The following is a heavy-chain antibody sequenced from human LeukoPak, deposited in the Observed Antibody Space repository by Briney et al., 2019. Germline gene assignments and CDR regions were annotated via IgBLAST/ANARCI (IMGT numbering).Heavy chain of an antibody. V-gene: IGHV3-23*01. Sequence: GGSLRLSCAASGFTFSSYAVSWVRQAPGKGLGWVSSISGSGGSTYSADSVKGRFTISRDNSKNTLYLQMNSLRAEDTALYYCAKDRSCTNDICHGDFDYWGQGTLVTVSS. CDR1: GFTFSSYA. J-gene: IGHJ4*02. D-gene: IGHD2-8*01. CDR3: AKDRSCTNDICHGDFDY. CDR2: ISGSGGST.